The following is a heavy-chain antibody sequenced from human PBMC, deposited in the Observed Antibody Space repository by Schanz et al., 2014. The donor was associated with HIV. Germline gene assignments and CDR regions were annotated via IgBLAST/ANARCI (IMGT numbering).Heavy chain of an antibody. CDR2: MWSDGSNK. D-gene: IGHD5-18*01. CDR3: ARDLTGYFTMDA. J-gene: IGHJ6*02. Sequence: QVPLVESGGGVVQPGGSLRLSCVASGFTFSAYVMHWGRQAPGKGLEGAASMWSDGSNKYYADSVRGRFTISRDNSKDTLYLEMNSLREDDTAVYSCARDLTGYFTMDAWGQGTTVTVYS. CDR1: GFTFSAYV. V-gene: IGHV3-33*08.